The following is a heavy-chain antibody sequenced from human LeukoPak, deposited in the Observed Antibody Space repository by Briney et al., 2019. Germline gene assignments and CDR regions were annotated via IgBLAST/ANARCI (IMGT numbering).Heavy chain of an antibody. J-gene: IGHJ6*03. CDR2: ITAYNGHT. V-gene: IGHV1-18*01. D-gene: IGHD3-10*01. CDR1: GYIFTDYG. Sequence: ASVKVSCKASGYIFTDYGISWVRQAPGQGLEWMGWITAYNGHTDYARKVQDRVSMTTDTSTSTTYMELRSLRSDDTAVYYCARVRFYSGSGSLGDYYYYYMDVWGKGTTVTISS. CDR3: ARVRFYSGSGSLGDYYYYYMDV.